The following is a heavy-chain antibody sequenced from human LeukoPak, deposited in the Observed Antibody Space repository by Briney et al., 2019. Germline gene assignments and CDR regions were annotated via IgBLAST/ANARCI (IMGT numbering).Heavy chain of an antibody. V-gene: IGHV1-69*13. D-gene: IGHD5-24*01. J-gene: IGHJ4*02. CDR2: IIPIFGTA. CDR1: GGTLSSYA. Sequence: SVKVSCKASGGTLSSYAISWVRQAPGQGRAWMGGIIPIFGTANYAQKSQGRVTITADESTSTAYMELSRLRSEDTAVYYCAREGRRDGYNLPFDYWGQGTLVTVSS. CDR3: AREGRRDGYNLPFDY.